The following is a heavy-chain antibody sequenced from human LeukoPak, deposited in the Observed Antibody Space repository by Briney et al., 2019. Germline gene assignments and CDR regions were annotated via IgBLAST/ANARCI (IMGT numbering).Heavy chain of an antibody. D-gene: IGHD1-26*01. CDR2: INHSGST. CDR1: SGSFGGYY. J-gene: IGHJ4*02. Sequence: PSETLSLTCDVYSGSFGGYYWSWIRQPPGKGLEWIGEINHSGSTSYNPSLKSRVSISVDASKNQFSLKLSSVTAADTAVYYCARHSLDSGSFLLFDYWGQGTLVTVSS. CDR3: ARHSLDSGSFLLFDY. V-gene: IGHV4-34*01.